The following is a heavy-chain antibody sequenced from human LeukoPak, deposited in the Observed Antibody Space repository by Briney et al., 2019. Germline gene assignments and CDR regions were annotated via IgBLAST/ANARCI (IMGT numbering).Heavy chain of an antibody. CDR2: IYYSGST. Sequence: PSETLSLTCTVSGGSVSSGSYYWSWIRQPPGKGLEWIGYIYYSGSTNYNPSLKSRVTISVDTSKNQFSLKLSSVTAADTAVYYCARDSDYNPDGDYYYGMDVWGKGTTVTVSS. J-gene: IGHJ6*04. D-gene: IGHD4-11*01. V-gene: IGHV4-61*01. CDR3: ARDSDYNPDGDYYYGMDV. CDR1: GGSVSSGSYY.